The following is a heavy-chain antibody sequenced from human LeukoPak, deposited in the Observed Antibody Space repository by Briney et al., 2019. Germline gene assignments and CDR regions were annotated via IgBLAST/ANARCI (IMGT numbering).Heavy chain of an antibody. V-gene: IGHV3-30*03. CDR2: ISYDGSNK. CDR1: GFTFSSYG. CDR3: ATEGGSWYRRRYYFDY. J-gene: IGHJ4*02. Sequence: GGSLRLSCAASGFTFSSYGMHWVRQAAGKGLEWVAVISYDGSNKYYADSVKGRFTISRDNSKNTLYLQMNSLRAEDTAVYYCATEGGSWYRRRYYFDYWGQGTLVTVSS. D-gene: IGHD6-13*01.